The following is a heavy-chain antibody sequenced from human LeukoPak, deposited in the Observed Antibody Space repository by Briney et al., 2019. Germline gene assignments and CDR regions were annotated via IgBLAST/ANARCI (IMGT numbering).Heavy chain of an antibody. Sequence: GGSLRLSCAASGFTFSNAWMSWVRQAPGKGLEWVSAISGSGGSTYYADSVKGRFTISRDNSKNTLYLQMNSLRAEDTAVYYCATRDYGDYEIDYWGQGTLVTVSS. D-gene: IGHD4-17*01. V-gene: IGHV3-23*01. J-gene: IGHJ4*02. CDR2: ISGSGGST. CDR3: ATRDYGDYEIDY. CDR1: GFTFSNAW.